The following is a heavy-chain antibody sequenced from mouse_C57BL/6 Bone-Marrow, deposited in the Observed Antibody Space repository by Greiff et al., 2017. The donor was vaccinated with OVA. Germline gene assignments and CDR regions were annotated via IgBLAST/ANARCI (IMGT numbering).Heavy chain of an antibody. D-gene: IGHD4-1*01. V-gene: IGHV1-52*01. Sequence: QVQLKQPGAELVRPGSSVKLSCKASGYTFTSYWMHWVKQRPIQGLEWIGNIDPSDSETHYNQKFKDKATLTVDKSSSTAYMQLSSLTSEDSAVYYCARWGWDVYFDYWGQGTTLTVSS. J-gene: IGHJ2*01. CDR1: GYTFTSYW. CDR3: ARWGWDVYFDY. CDR2: IDPSDSET.